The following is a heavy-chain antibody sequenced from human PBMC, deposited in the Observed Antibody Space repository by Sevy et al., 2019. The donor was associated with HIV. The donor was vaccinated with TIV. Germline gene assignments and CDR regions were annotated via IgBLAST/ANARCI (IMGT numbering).Heavy chain of an antibody. D-gene: IGHD3-3*01. V-gene: IGHV1-69*13. CDR3: ARDSTIFGVVIIPNYYYYYGMDV. J-gene: IGHJ6*02. CDR2: IIPIFGTA. CDR1: GGTFSSYA. Sequence: ASVKVSCKASGGTFSSYAISWVRQAPGQGLEWMGGIIPIFGTANYAQKFQGRVTITADESTSTAYMELSSLRSEDTAVYYCARDSTIFGVVIIPNYYYYYGMDVWGQRTTVTVSS.